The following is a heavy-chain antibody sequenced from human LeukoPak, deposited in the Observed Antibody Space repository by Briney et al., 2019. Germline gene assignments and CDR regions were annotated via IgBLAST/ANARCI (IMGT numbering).Heavy chain of an antibody. CDR1: RFTFSTYS. V-gene: IGHV3-48*01. D-gene: IGHD4-17*01. Sequence: GGSLRLSCVASRFTFSTYSMNWVRQAPGRGLEWVSYISSSSTNIYYKDSVKGRFTISRDNAKNSLYLHMTSLRAEDTAVYYCVRNDGDNAFDIWGQGTMVIVSS. CDR3: VRNDGDNAFDI. CDR2: ISSSSTNI. J-gene: IGHJ3*02.